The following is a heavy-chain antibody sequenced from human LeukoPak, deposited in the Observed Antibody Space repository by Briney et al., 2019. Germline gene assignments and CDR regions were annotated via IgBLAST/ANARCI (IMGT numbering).Heavy chain of an antibody. CDR1: GFIFSNFW. CDR3: VRGRSYGGNAFLDY. D-gene: IGHD4-23*01. V-gene: IGHV3-7*03. CDR2: IEKGGSEE. Sequence: GGSLRLSCAASGFIFSNFWMSWTRQAPGKGPEWVVHIEKGGSEESYVDSVKGRFTISSDNAENSLYLQMSSLRAEDTAVYFGVRGRSYGGNAFLDYWGQGTLVSVYS. J-gene: IGHJ4*02.